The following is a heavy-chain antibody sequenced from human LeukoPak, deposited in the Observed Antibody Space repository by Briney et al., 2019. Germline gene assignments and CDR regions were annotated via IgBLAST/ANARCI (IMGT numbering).Heavy chain of an antibody. CDR3: ARDSSDAFDI. CDR2: INHSGST. J-gene: IGHJ3*02. CDR1: GGSFSGYY. D-gene: IGHD3-22*01. V-gene: IGHV4-34*01. Sequence: SETLSLTRAVYGGSFSGYYWSWIRQPPGKGLEWIGEINHSGSTNYNPSLKSRVTISVDTSKNQFSLKLSSVTAADTAVYYCARDSSDAFDIWGQGTMVTVSS.